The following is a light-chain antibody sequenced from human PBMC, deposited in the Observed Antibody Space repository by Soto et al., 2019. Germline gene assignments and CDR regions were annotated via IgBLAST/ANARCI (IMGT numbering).Light chain of an antibody. CDR3: QQRSRWPLT. CDR1: QSVRSN. V-gene: IGKV3D-15*01. J-gene: IGKJ4*01. Sequence: EIVMTQAPATLSVSPGERATLSCRASQSVRSNLAWYQQKPGQAPRLLIYDASTRDTGIPARFSGSGSGTEFTLTISSLQSEDFAVYYCQQRSRWPLTFGGGTKVDIK. CDR2: DAS.